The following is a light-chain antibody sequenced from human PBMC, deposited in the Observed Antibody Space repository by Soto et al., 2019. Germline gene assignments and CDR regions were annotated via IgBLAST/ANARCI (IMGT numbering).Light chain of an antibody. CDR1: QSVSSSY. CDR3: QQYGSSPLT. J-gene: IGKJ4*01. V-gene: IGKV3-20*01. CDR2: AAS. Sequence: IVLTQSPGTLSLSPEERATLSCRASQSVSSSYFAWYQQKPGQAPRLLIYAASSRATGIPDRFSGSGSGTDFTLTISRLEPEDFAVYYCQQYGSSPLTFGGGTKVDIK.